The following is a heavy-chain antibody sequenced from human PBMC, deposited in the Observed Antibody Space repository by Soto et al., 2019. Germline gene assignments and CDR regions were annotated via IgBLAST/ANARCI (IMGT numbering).Heavy chain of an antibody. V-gene: IGHV1-69*13. CDR1: GGTFSSYA. CDR2: IIPIFGTA. CDR3: AREGYYGSGSYNAGGYYGMDV. J-gene: IGHJ6*02. D-gene: IGHD3-10*01. Sequence: SVKVSCKASGGTFSSYAISWVRQAPGQGLEWMGGIIPIFGTADYAQKFQGRVTITADESTSTAYMELRSLRSDDTAVYYCAREGYYGSGSYNAGGYYGMDVWGQGTTVTVSS.